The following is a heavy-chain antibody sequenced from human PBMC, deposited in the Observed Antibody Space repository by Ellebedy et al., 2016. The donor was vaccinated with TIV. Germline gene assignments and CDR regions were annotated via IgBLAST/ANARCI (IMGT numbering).Heavy chain of an antibody. CDR3: AAKSSGSYTYFDY. Sequence: SVKVSCXASGFTFTSSAVQWVRQARGQRLEWIGWIVVGSGNTNYAQKFQERVTITRDMSTSTAYMELSSLRSEDTAVYYCAAKSSGSYTYFDYWGQGTLVTVSS. V-gene: IGHV1-58*01. CDR1: GFTFTSSA. CDR2: IVVGSGNT. D-gene: IGHD1-26*01. J-gene: IGHJ4*02.